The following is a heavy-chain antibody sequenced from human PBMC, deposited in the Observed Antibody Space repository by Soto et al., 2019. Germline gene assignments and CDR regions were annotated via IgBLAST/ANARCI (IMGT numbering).Heavy chain of an antibody. CDR3: ARVLERNVIHA. D-gene: IGHD1-1*01. V-gene: IGHV1-2*02. CDR1: GGTFSSYA. J-gene: IGHJ4*02. Sequence: ASVKVSCKASGGTFSSYAISWVRQAPGQGLEWMGWIDPRNGGTKYAQKFQDRLTMTTDTSTSTAFLELRRLRLDDTAVLFCARVLERNVIHAWGQGTLVTVSS. CDR2: IDPRNGGT.